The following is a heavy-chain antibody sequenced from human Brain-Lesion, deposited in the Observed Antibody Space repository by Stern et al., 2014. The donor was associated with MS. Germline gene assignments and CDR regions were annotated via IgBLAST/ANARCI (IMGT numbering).Heavy chain of an antibody. V-gene: IGHV4-31*03. Sequence: VQLVESGPGLVKPSQTLPLTCTVSGGSINSGGYYWSWIRQYPGKGLEWIGYLYYPGSAYYDPSLKSRLSMSIDTSKNQFSLNLNSVTAADTAVYYCARGARYSDSSGYYFYFDYWGQGTLVTVSS. J-gene: IGHJ4*02. D-gene: IGHD3-22*01. CDR2: LYYPGSA. CDR3: ARGARYSDSSGYYFYFDY. CDR1: GGSINSGGYY.